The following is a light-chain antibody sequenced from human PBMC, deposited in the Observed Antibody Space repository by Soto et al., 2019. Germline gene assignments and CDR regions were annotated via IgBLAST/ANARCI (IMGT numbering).Light chain of an antibody. Sequence: QSALTQPPSVSGAPGLRVTISCSGSGSNIGAGYDVHWYQQLPGTAPKLLIYGNINRPSGVPDRFSGSKSGTSASLAITGLQAEDEADYYCQSYDSSLSGYVVFGGGTKLTVL. J-gene: IGLJ2*01. CDR2: GNI. V-gene: IGLV1-40*01. CDR3: QSYDSSLSGYVV. CDR1: GSNIGAGYD.